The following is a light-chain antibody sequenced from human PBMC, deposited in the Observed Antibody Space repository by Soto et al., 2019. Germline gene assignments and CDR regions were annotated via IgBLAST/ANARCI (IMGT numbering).Light chain of an antibody. J-gene: IGKJ4*01. CDR1: QSVSSNY. V-gene: IGKV3-20*01. Sequence: EIVLTQSPGTLSLSPGERATLSCRASQSVSSNYLAWYQQKPGQAPRLLIFGASSRATGIPDRFSGSGSGTDFTLPISRLEPADFVVYYCQQYGSSPPLTFGGGTKVEIK. CDR2: GAS. CDR3: QQYGSSPPLT.